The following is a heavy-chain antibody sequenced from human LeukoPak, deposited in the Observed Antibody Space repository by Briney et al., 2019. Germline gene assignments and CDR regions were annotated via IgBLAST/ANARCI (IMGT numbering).Heavy chain of an antibody. Sequence: GASVKVSCKASGYTFTGYYMHWVRQAPGQGLEWMGWINPNSGGTNYAQKFQGRVTMTRDTSISTAYMELSRLRSDDTAVYYCAGSYYDYVWGSYRYGNNWFDPWGQGTLVTVSS. V-gene: IGHV1-2*02. CDR2: INPNSGGT. CDR3: AGSYYDYVWGSYRYGNNWFDP. CDR1: GYTFTGYY. J-gene: IGHJ5*02. D-gene: IGHD3-16*02.